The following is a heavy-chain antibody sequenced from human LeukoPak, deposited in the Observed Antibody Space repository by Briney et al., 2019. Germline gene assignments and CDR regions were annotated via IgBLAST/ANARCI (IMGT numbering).Heavy chain of an antibody. Sequence: GGSLRLSCAASGFTFSSYAMSWVRQAPGKGLEWVSGISGSDGSTYYADSVKGRFTMSRDNSKNTLYLQMNSLRAEDTAKYYCAKEVGVAGTPYFDYWGQGTLVTVSS. CDR3: AKEVGVAGTPYFDY. CDR1: GFTFSSYA. V-gene: IGHV3-23*01. J-gene: IGHJ4*02. CDR2: ISGSDGST. D-gene: IGHD6-19*01.